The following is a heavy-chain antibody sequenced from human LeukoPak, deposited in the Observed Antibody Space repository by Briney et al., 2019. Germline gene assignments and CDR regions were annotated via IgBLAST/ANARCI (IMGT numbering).Heavy chain of an antibody. D-gene: IGHD3-3*01. V-gene: IGHV4-39*01. CDR3: ARLYYDFWSGPFDY. CDR1: GGSISSSSYY. J-gene: IGHJ4*02. CDR2: IYYSGST. Sequence: SETLSLTCTVSGGSISSSSYYWGWIRQPPGKGLEWIGSIYYSGSTYYDPSLKSRVTISVDTSKNQFSLKLSSVTAADTAVYYCARLYYDFWSGPFDYWGQGTLVTVSS.